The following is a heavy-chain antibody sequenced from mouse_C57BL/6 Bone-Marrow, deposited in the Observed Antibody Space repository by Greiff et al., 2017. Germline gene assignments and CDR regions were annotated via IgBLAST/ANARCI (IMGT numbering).Heavy chain of an antibody. Sequence: VQLQQPGAELVKPGASVKLSCKASGYTFTSYWMHWVKQRPGQGLEWIGMIHPNSGSTNYNEKFKSKATLTVDKSSSTAYMQLSSLTSEDSAVYYCASSSSYDGRFADWGRGTLVTVSA. CDR2: IHPNSGST. D-gene: IGHD1-2*01. J-gene: IGHJ3*01. V-gene: IGHV1-64*01. CDR1: GYTFTSYW. CDR3: ASSSSYDGRFAD.